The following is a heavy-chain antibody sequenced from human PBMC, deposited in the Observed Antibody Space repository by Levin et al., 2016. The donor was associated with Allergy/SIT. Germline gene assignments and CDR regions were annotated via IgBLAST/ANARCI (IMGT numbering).Heavy chain of an antibody. Sequence: GESLKISCVASGFTFTNYGMHWVRQAPGKGLEWVAVIWHDGSQIYYADSMEGRFTLSRDNSRSTLYLQMNSLRVEDTATYYCVRSAYCNEDCYTNHGVDVWGPGTTVTVSS. CDR2: IWHDGSQI. D-gene: IGHD2-2*02. J-gene: IGHJ6*02. V-gene: IGHV3-33*01. CDR3: VRSAYCNEDCYTNHGVDV. CDR1: GFTFTNYG.